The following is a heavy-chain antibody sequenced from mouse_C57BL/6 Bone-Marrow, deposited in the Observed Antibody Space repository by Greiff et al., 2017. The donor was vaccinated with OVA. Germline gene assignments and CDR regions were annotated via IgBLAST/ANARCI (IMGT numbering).Heavy chain of an antibody. CDR3: TRPTPIYYGYDRDAMDY. J-gene: IGHJ4*01. Sequence: EVQLQQSGTVLARPGASVKMSCKTSGYTFTSYWMHWVKQRPGQGLEWIGAIYPGNSDPSYNQKFKGKAKLTAVTSASTAYMELSSLTNEDSAVYYCTRPTPIYYGYDRDAMDYWGQGTSVTVSS. CDR1: GYTFTSYW. V-gene: IGHV1-5*01. D-gene: IGHD2-2*01. CDR2: IYPGNSDP.